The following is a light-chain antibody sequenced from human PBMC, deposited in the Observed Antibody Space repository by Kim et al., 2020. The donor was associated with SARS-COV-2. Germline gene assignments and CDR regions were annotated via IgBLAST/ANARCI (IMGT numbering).Light chain of an antibody. CDR2: SAS. CDR1: QDISSW. Sequence: DIRMTQSPSSVSASVGDRVIITCRASQDISSWLAWYQQKPGKAPKLLIYSASTSHSDVPSRFTGSGSGSDFTLTISDLQPEDFATYYCQQADRFPFTFGPGTKVDIK. CDR3: QQADRFPFT. V-gene: IGKV1-12*01. J-gene: IGKJ3*01.